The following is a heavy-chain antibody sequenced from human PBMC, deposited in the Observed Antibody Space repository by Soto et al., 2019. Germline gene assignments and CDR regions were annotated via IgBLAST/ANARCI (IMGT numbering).Heavy chain of an antibody. CDR2: IYDNGDV. V-gene: IGHV4-59*01. CDR1: GDSLSTYY. CDR3: AREVDY. J-gene: IGHJ4*02. Sequence: SETLSLTCTVSGDSLSTYYRSWIRQPPGKGLEWIGYIYDNGDVNYNPSLQSRVTMSIDTSKNQFSLKLNSVTAADTAVYYCAREVDYWGQGTLVTVSS.